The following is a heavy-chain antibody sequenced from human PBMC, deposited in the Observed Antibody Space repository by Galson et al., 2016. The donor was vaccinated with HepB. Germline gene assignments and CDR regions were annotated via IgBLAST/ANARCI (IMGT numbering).Heavy chain of an antibody. Sequence: SLRLSCAASGFSFSDFSMHWVRQASGKGLEWVGRMRSKANSYATAYGASVKGRFTVSRDDSKNTAYLQMNSLKTEDTAVYICTSGVDFYGDYEDSWGQGTLVTVSS. CDR3: TSGVDFYGDYEDS. CDR2: MRSKANSYAT. D-gene: IGHD4-17*01. V-gene: IGHV3-73*01. CDR1: GFSFSDFS. J-gene: IGHJ4*02.